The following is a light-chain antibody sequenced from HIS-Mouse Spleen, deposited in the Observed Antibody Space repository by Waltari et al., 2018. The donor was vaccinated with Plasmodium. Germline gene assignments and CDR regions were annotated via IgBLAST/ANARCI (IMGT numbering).Light chain of an antibody. Sequence: QSVLTQPPSASGTPGPRVTISCSGSSSNIGSNTVNWYQQLPGTAPKLLIYSNNHGPSGVPDRFSCSKSRTAASLAISWLQSEDEDNYYCETWDDSLNGVVFGGGTKLTVL. V-gene: IGLV1-44*01. CDR3: ETWDDSLNGVV. CDR1: SSNIGSNT. J-gene: IGLJ2*01. CDR2: SNN.